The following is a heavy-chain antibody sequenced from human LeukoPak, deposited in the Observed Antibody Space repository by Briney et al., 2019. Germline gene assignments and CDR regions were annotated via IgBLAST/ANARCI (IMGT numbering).Heavy chain of an antibody. CDR2: ISYDGSKK. J-gene: IGHJ6*02. CDR1: GFTFSSYG. CDR3: AKSSDSYGYGSAYYYYGMDV. V-gene: IGHV3-30*18. Sequence: GGSLRLSCAASGFTFSSYGMHWVRQAPGKGLEWVAVISYDGSKKYYVDSVKGRFTISRDNSKNTLYLQMNSLRAEDTAVYYCAKSSDSYGYGSAYYYYGMDVWGQGTTVTVSS. D-gene: IGHD5-18*01.